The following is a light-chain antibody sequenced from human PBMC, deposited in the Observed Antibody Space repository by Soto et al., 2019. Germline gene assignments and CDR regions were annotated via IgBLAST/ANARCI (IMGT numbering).Light chain of an antibody. CDR2: AAS. CDR1: QSISTY. J-gene: IGKJ2*01. V-gene: IGKV1-39*01. Sequence: DIQMTQSPSSLSASVGDRVTITCRASQSISTYLSWYHQEPRKAPRLVIYAASSLQSGVSSRFSGSGSGTEFTLTISSLQREDFGTYYCQQTHTYPNTFGQGTKLEI. CDR3: QQTHTYPNT.